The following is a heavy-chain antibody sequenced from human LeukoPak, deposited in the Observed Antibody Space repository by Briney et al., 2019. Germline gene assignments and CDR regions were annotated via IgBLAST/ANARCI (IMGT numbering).Heavy chain of an antibody. CDR2: IDGISKAI. J-gene: IGHJ4*02. Sequence: GGSLRLSCVASGFTFDPYSMNWVRQAPGKGLEWVSSIDGISKAIHYAESVKGRFTVSRGNAKNSLYLQMNSLRAEDTAVYYCARLRGSSGWYYFDSWGQGTLVTVSS. V-gene: IGHV3-21*01. CDR3: ARLRGSSGWYYFDS. D-gene: IGHD6-19*01. CDR1: GFTFDPYS.